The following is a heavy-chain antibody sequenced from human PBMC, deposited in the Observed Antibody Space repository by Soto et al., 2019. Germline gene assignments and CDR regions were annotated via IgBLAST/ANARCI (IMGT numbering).Heavy chain of an antibody. V-gene: IGHV1-69*12. J-gene: IGHJ4*02. D-gene: IGHD3-3*01. CDR1: GGTFSSYA. Sequence: QVQLVQSGAEVKKPGSSVKVSCKASGGTFSSYAISWVRQAPGQGLEWMGGIIPIFGTANYTQKFQGRVTITADESTSTDYMALSSLTSEDTAVYYCARVPNRFLEWPGGDYWGRGTLVTVSS. CDR2: IIPIFGTA. CDR3: ARVPNRFLEWPGGDY.